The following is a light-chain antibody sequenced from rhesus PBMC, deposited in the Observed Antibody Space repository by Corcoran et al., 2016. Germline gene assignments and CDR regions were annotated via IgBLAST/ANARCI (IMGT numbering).Light chain of an antibody. J-gene: IGKJ2*01. V-gene: IGKV1-36*02. CDR2: AAS. CDR3: LQGYSIPYS. CDR1: QGSRDY. Sequence: DIQMTQSPFSLCASVGDRVTITCRASQGSRDYVSWDQQKPEAPPKRRIYAASSLESGVPPRLSGCGSGTDFPLTIRGLQPEDFAAYYCLQGYSIPYSFGQGTKVNI.